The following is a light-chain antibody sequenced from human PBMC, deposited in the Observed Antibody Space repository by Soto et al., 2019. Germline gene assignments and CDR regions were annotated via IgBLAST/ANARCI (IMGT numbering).Light chain of an antibody. J-gene: IGKJ2*01. Sequence: IVTTQSPATLSMTPGERATLSCRATQNVNSNLAWYQHRPGQAPRLLIYGASIRPTGIPARFSGSGSGTEFTLTIDSLQSEDFAVYYCQQYNDWPPMYTFGQGTKVDI. CDR1: QNVNSN. CDR3: QQYNDWPPMYT. CDR2: GAS. V-gene: IGKV3-15*01.